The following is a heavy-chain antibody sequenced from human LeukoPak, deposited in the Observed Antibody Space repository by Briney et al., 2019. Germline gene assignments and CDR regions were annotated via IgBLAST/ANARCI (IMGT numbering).Heavy chain of an antibody. CDR1: Y. V-gene: IGHV4-31*02. D-gene: IGHD2-15*01. CDR2: IYYSGST. J-gene: IGHJ4*02. CDR3: ASGLPEICSGDSCYPKPFDY. Sequence: YWSWIRQHPGKGLEWIGYIYYSGSTYYNPSLKSRVTISVDTSKNQFSLKLSSVTAADTAIYYCASGLPEICSGDSCYPKPFDYWGQGTLVTVSS.